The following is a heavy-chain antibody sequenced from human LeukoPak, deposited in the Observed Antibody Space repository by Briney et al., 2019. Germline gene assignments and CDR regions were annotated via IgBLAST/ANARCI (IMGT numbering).Heavy chain of an antibody. CDR2: IYASGST. CDR1: GDSFSRYY. J-gene: IGHJ4*02. V-gene: IGHV4-4*07. Sequence: SETLSLTCVVSGDSFSRYYWSWIRQPAGKGLEWIGQIYASGSTIYNPSLASRVTLSIDTSQKQFSLKVRSVTAADTAVYYCAGRDQTTGWSFDNWGQGSQVIVSS. CDR3: AGRDQTTGWSFDN. D-gene: IGHD6-19*01.